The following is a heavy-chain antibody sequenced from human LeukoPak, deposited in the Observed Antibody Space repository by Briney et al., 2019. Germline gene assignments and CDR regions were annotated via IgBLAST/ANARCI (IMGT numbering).Heavy chain of an antibody. CDR1: GFMFSSYG. V-gene: IGHV3-30*18. J-gene: IGHJ4*02. CDR2: ISYDGSDK. Sequence: GGSLRLSCAASGFMFSSYGMLWVRQAPGKGLEWVAVISYDGSDKYHADSVKGRFAISRDNSKNTVYLRMNSLRAEDTAVYYCAKRGLTYYYDYWGQGTLVTVSS. D-gene: IGHD1-20*01. CDR3: AKRGLTYYYDY.